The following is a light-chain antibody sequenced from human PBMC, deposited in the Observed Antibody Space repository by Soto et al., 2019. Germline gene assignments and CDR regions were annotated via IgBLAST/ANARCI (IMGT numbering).Light chain of an antibody. V-gene: IGKV3-11*01. Sequence: EIVLTQSPATLSLSPGERATLSCRASQSVSSYLAWYQQKPGQAPRLLIYDASNRATGIPARFSGSGSGTDFTLTISSIEPEDFAVYYCQQRSNWSLFTFGPGTKVDIK. CDR1: QSVSSY. CDR2: DAS. CDR3: QQRSNWSLFT. J-gene: IGKJ3*01.